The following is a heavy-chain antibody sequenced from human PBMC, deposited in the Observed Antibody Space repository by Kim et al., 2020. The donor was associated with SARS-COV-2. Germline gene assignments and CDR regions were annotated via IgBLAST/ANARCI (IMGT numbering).Heavy chain of an antibody. CDR1: GGSIRSYF. Sequence: SETLSLTCTVSGGSIRSYFWHWIRQPPGMGLEWVGYIYFTGSTNYNPSLKSRVTISVDTSNSQFSLKLTSVTAADTAVYYCARGAYSGNINAFDIWGQGTMVTVSS. J-gene: IGHJ3*02. D-gene: IGHD1-26*01. CDR3: ARGAYSGNINAFDI. V-gene: IGHV4-59*01. CDR2: IYFTGST.